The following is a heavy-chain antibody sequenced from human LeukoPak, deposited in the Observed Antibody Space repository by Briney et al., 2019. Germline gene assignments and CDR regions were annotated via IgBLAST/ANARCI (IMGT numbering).Heavy chain of an antibody. D-gene: IGHD1-26*01. J-gene: IGHJ4*02. Sequence: GGSLRLSCAASGFTFSSYWMSWVRQAPGKGLEWVANIKQDGSEKYYVDSVKGRFTISRDNAKNSLYLQMNSLRAEDTAVYYCARVVVGVPPTPFDYWGQGTLVTVSS. CDR3: ARVVVGVPPTPFDY. CDR1: GFTFSSYW. CDR2: IKQDGSEK. V-gene: IGHV3-7*01.